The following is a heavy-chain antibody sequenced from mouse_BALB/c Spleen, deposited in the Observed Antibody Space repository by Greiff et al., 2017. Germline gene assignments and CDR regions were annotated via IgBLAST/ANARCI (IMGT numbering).Heavy chain of an antibody. D-gene: IGHD2-4*01. V-gene: IGHV3-2*02. Sequence: EVQLQQSGPGLVKPSQSLSLTCTVTGYSITSDYAWNWLRQFPGNKLEWMGYISYSGSTSYNPSLKSRISITRDTSKNQFFLQLNSVTTEDTATYYCAREGYYDYDGAWFAYWGQGTLVTVSA. CDR3: AREGYYDYDGAWFAY. CDR2: ISYSGST. J-gene: IGHJ3*01. CDR1: GYSITSDYA.